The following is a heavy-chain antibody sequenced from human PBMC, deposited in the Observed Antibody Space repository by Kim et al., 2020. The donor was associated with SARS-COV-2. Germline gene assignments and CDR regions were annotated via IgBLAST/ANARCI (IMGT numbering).Heavy chain of an antibody. J-gene: IGHJ4*02. V-gene: IGHV1-8*01. D-gene: IGHD3-22*01. CDR3: ARGRYDSSGYYENEDY. CDR2: MNPNSGNT. CDR1: GYTFTSYD. Sequence: ASVKVSCKASGYTFTSYDINWVRQATGQGLEWMGWMNPNSGNTGYAQKFQGRVTMTRNTSISTAYMELSSLRSEDTAVYYCARGRYDSSGYYENEDYWGQGTLVTVSS.